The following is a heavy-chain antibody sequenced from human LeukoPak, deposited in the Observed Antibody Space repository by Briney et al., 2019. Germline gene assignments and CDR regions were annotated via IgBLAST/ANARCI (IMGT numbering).Heavy chain of an antibody. Sequence: SETLSLTCTVSGGSISSYYWSWIRQPPGKGLEWIGYIYYSGSTNYNPSLKSRVTISVDTSKNLFSLKLSSVTAADTAVYYCARVDRISYGMDVWGQGTTVTVSS. V-gene: IGHV4-59*01. CDR2: IYYSGST. CDR1: GGSISSYY. J-gene: IGHJ6*02. D-gene: IGHD1-14*01. CDR3: ARVDRISYGMDV.